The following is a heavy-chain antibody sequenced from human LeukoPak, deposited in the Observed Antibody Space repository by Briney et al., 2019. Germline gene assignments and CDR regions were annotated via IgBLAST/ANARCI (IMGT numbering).Heavy chain of an antibody. Sequence: GGSLRLSCAASGFTVSSNYMSWVRQAPGQGLEWVSIIYSGGSTYYADSVKGRFTISRDNSKNTLYLQMNSLRAEDTAVYYCASSYSGSYYSYPQFDYWGQGTLVTVSS. D-gene: IGHD1-26*01. CDR2: IYSGGST. CDR1: GFTVSSNY. J-gene: IGHJ4*02. CDR3: ASSYSGSYYSYPQFDY. V-gene: IGHV3-53*01.